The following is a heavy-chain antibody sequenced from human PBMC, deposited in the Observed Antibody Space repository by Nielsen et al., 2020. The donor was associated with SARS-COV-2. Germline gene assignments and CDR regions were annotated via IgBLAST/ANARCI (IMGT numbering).Heavy chain of an antibody. CDR1: GFTFSSYA. CDR2: ISYDGSNK. D-gene: IGHD3-9*01. V-gene: IGHV3-30-3*01. CDR3: AREGDYYDILTGYYRGAFDI. Sequence: GGSLRLSCAASGFTFSSYAMHWVRQAPGKGLEWVAVISYDGSNKYYADSVKGRFTISRDNSKNTLYLQMNSLRAEDTAVYYCAREGDYYDILTGYYRGAFDIWGQGTMVTVSS. J-gene: IGHJ3*02.